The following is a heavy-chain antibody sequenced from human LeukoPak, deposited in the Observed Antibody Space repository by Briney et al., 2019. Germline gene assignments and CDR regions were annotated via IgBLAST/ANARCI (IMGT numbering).Heavy chain of an antibody. CDR2: ISGSGGST. CDR3: AKVWTSEELRSLEWLFFFDY. Sequence: PGGSLRLSCAASGFTFSSYAMSWVRQAPGKGLEWVSAISGSGGSTYYADSVKGRFTISRDNSKNTLYLQMNSLRAEDTAVYYCAKVWTSEELRSLEWLFFFDYWGQGTLVTVSS. V-gene: IGHV3-23*01. CDR1: GFTFSSYA. D-gene: IGHD3-3*01. J-gene: IGHJ4*02.